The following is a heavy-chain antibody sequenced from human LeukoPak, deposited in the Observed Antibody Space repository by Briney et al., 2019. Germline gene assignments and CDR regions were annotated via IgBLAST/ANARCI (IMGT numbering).Heavy chain of an antibody. Sequence: GRSLRLSCGASGFTFSSYGMHWVRQAPGKGLEWVAVISYDGSYKYYADSVKGRFTISRDNSKNTLYLQMNSLRAEDTAVYYCAKVGDYGDYALDYWGQGTLVTVSS. D-gene: IGHD4-17*01. V-gene: IGHV3-30*18. CDR1: GFTFSSYG. CDR3: AKVGDYGDYALDY. J-gene: IGHJ4*02. CDR2: ISYDGSYK.